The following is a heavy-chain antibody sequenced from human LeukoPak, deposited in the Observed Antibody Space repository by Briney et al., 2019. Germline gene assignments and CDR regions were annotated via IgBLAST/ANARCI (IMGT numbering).Heavy chain of an antibody. Sequence: GGSLRLSCAASGFTFSSYAMSWVRRAPGKGLEWVSAISGSGGSTYYADSVKGRFTISRDNSKNTLYLQMNSLRAEDTAVYYCAKDSGDTIIVVENYFDYWGQGTLVTVSS. D-gene: IGHD3-22*01. CDR3: AKDSGDTIIVVENYFDY. CDR1: GFTFSSYA. J-gene: IGHJ4*02. V-gene: IGHV3-23*01. CDR2: ISGSGGST.